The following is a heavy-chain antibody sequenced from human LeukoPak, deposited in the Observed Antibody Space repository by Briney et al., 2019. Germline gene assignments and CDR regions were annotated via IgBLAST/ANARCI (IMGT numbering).Heavy chain of an antibody. D-gene: IGHD2-2*01. CDR3: ARDRSVPASYYYGMDV. J-gene: IGHJ6*02. CDR2: INHSGST. V-gene: IGHV4-34*01. Sequence: SETLTLTCAVYGGSFSGYYWSWIRQPPGKGLEWIGEINHSGSTNYNPSLKSRVTISVDTSKNQFSLKLSSVTAADTAVYYCARDRSVPASYYYGMDVWGQGTTATVSS. CDR1: GGSFSGYY.